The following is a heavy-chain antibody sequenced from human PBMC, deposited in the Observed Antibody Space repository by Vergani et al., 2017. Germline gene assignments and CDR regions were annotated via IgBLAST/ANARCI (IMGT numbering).Heavy chain of an antibody. CDR1: GGSFSGYD. Sequence: QVQLQQWGGGLLKPSETLSLTCAVYGGSFSGYDWSWIRQPPGKGLEWIGEINHSGSTNYNPSLKSRVTISVDTSKNQFSLKLSSVTAADTAVYYCARGIWLRPFDYWGQGTLVTVSS. CDR3: ARGIWLRPFDY. CDR2: INHSGST. D-gene: IGHD5-12*01. V-gene: IGHV4-34*01. J-gene: IGHJ4*02.